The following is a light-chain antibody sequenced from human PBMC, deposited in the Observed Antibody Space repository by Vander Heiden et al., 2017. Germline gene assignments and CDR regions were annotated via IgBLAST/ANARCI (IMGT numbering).Light chain of an antibody. J-gene: IGLJ1*01. Sequence: QSALTQPSSVSGSPGQSLPISCTGTSSDVGGYNYVSWYQQHPGKAPKLMIYEVSNRPSGVSNRCSGSKSGNTASLTIAGLQAEEEADYYCSSYTSSSTPLVFGTGTKVTVL. CDR1: SSDVGGYNY. V-gene: IGLV2-14*01. CDR3: SSYTSSSTPLV. CDR2: EVS.